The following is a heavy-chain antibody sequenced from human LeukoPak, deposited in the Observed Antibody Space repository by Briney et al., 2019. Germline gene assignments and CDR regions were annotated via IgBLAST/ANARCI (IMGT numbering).Heavy chain of an antibody. Sequence: GGSLRLSCTASGFTFGGYAMSWVRQAPGKGLEWVGFIRSRAYGGTTEYAASVKGRFTISRDDSKSIAYLQMNSLKTEDTAVYYCTRCSSTSLGWYYYMDVWGKGTTVTVSS. CDR1: GFTFGGYA. V-gene: IGHV3-49*04. CDR2: IRSRAYGGTT. J-gene: IGHJ6*03. CDR3: TRCSSTSLGWYYYMDV. D-gene: IGHD2-2*01.